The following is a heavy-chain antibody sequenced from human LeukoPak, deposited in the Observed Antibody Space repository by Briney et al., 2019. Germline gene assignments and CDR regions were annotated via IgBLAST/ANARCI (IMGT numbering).Heavy chain of an antibody. V-gene: IGHV1-69*04. D-gene: IGHD1-26*01. CDR3: ANSLVGATSL. CDR2: IIPVLGIT. Sequence: SVKVSCKASGGTFSSYAISWVRQAPGQGLEWMGRIIPVLGITNYAQKFQGRVTITADKSTSTAYMELSSLKSEDTAMYFCANSLVGATSLWGPGTMVTVSS. CDR1: GGTFSSYA. J-gene: IGHJ3*01.